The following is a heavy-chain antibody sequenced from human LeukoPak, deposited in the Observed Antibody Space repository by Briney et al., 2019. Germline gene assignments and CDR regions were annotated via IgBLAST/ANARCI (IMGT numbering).Heavy chain of an antibody. CDR3: ARGIDRSGYTYYFDY. D-gene: IGHD3-22*01. CDR1: GFTFSSYW. Sequence: PGGSLRLSCAASGFTFSSYWMSWVRQAPGKGLEWVANIKQDGSEKYYVDSVKGRFTTSRDNAKNSLYLQMNSLRAEDTAVYYCARGIDRSGYTYYFDYWGQGTLVTVSS. V-gene: IGHV3-7*01. J-gene: IGHJ4*02. CDR2: IKQDGSEK.